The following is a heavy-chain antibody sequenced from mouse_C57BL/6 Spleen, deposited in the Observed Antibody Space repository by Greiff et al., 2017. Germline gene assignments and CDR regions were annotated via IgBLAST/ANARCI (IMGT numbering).Heavy chain of an antibody. CDR1: GYAFSSSW. V-gene: IGHV1-82*01. Sequence: VKVVESGPELVKPGASVKISCKASGYAFSSSWMNWVKQRPGKGLEWIGRIYPGDGDTNYNGKFKGKATLTADKSSSTAYMQLSSLTSEDSAVYFCARYGGYGSSPLDYWGQGTTLTVSS. D-gene: IGHD1-1*01. CDR2: IYPGDGDT. J-gene: IGHJ2*01. CDR3: ARYGGYGSSPLDY.